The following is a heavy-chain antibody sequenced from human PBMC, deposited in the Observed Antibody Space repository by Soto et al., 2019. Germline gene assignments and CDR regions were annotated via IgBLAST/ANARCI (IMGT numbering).Heavy chain of an antibody. Sequence: ASVKVSCKASGYTFTSYFMHWVRQAPGQGLEWMGIINPSGGSTSYAQKFQGRVTMTRDTSTSTAYMELSSLRSEDTAVYYCARPILNRGRYYGSGSYLGYWGQGTLVTVSS. V-gene: IGHV1-46*01. J-gene: IGHJ4*02. CDR1: GYTFTSYF. CDR3: ARPILNRGRYYGSGSYLGY. CDR2: INPSGGST. D-gene: IGHD3-10*01.